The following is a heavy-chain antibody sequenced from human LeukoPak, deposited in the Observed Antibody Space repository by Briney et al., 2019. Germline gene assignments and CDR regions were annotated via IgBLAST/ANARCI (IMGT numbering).Heavy chain of an antibody. D-gene: IGHD2-2*01. CDR1: GFSLGTNGRC. CDR3: ALSYSSTLGVLCNWFDP. Sequence: SGPTLVNPTQTLTLTCAFSGFSLGTNGRCVGWIRQSPGKALEWLALIDWDGDKYYSTSLKNRLAISRDTSKNQVVLTMTNMEAVDTATYYCALSYSSTLGVLCNWFDPWGPGTLVTVSS. V-gene: IGHV2-70*12. J-gene: IGHJ5*02. CDR2: IDWDGDK.